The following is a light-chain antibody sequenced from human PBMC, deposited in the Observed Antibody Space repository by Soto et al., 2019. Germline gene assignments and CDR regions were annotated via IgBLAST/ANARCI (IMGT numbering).Light chain of an antibody. CDR3: CSYAGTYTHVV. CDR1: SSTVGGFNV. V-gene: IGLV2-23*01. J-gene: IGLJ2*01. Sequence: QSVLTQPASVSGSPGQSITISCTGTSSTVGGFNVVSWYQQHPGKAPKVIIYEGIKRPSGVSNRFSGSNSGSTASLTISGLQAEDEADYYCCSYAGTYTHVVFGGGTKLTVL. CDR2: EGI.